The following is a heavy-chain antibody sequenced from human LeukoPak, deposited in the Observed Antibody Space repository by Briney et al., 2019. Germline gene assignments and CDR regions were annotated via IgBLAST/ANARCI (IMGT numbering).Heavy chain of an antibody. CDR2: FHFCWGT. CDR1: GFSITSDYF. J-gene: IGHJ4*02. V-gene: IGHV4-38-2*01. Sequence: EPSETLPLTCAVSGFSITSDYFWGWIRQPPGKGLGWIATFHFCWGTYFNPSLKSRVLISLDASKDQFSLELTSLIAADTAIYYCARNVTAGFFDFLGQGVLVTVSS. CDR3: ARNVTAGFFDF. D-gene: IGHD3-10*01.